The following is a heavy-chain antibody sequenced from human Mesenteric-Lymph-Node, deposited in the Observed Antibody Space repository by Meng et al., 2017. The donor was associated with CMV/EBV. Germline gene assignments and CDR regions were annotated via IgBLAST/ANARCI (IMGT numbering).Heavy chain of an antibody. CDR1: GGSISSSNYY. CDR3: ARLNYDYFYGLDV. CDR2: VFYSGST. V-gene: IGHV4-39*01. J-gene: IGHJ6*02. D-gene: IGHD3-22*01. Sequence: GSLRLSCTVSGGSISSSNYYWGWIRQPPGKGLEWFGSVFYSGSTYYNPSLRSRVTIFVDTSKNQFSLKLSSVTAADTAVYYCARLNYDYFYGLDVWGQGTTVTVSS.